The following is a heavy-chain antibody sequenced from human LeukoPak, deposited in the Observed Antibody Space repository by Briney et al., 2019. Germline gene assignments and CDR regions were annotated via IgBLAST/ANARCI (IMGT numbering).Heavy chain of an antibody. J-gene: IGHJ6*02. Sequence: GASVKVSCKASGYTLTSYDINWGRQATGQGLEWMGWMNPNSGNTGYAQKFQCRVTMTRNTSIRTDYMELSSLRSEDTAVYYCARWGTLSSYYYYYYGMDVWGQGTTVTASS. V-gene: IGHV1-8*01. CDR2: MNPNSGNT. D-gene: IGHD3-16*01. CDR3: ARWGTLSSYYYYYYGMDV. CDR1: GYTLTSYD.